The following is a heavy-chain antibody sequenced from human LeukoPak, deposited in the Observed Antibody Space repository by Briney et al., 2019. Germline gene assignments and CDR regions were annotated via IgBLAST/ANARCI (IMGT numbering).Heavy chain of an antibody. V-gene: IGHV4-59*12. Sequence: SETLSLTCTVSGDSMRKYYWSWIRQPPGKGLEWIGHIYYSGTTNYNPSLKSRVTISVDTSKNQFSLKLSSVTAADTAVYYCARETRNGDYDYWGQGTLVTVSS. D-gene: IGHD4-17*01. CDR1: GDSMRKYY. CDR3: ARETRNGDYDY. CDR2: IYYSGTT. J-gene: IGHJ4*02.